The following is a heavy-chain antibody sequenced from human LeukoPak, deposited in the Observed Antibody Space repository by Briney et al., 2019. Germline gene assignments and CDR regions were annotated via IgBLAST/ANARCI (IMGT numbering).Heavy chain of an antibody. Sequence: ASVKVSCKASGYTFTGYYMHWVRQAPGQGLEWMGWINPNSGGTNYAQKFQGRVTMTRDTSIGTAYMELSRLRSDDTAVYYCARANRVVTAIWHYWGQGTLVTVSS. V-gene: IGHV1-2*02. CDR3: ARANRVVTAIWHY. CDR1: GYTFTGYY. D-gene: IGHD2-21*02. J-gene: IGHJ4*02. CDR2: INPNSGGT.